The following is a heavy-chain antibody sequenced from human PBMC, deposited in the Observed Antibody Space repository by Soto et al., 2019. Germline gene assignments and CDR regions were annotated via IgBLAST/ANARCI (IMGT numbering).Heavy chain of an antibody. J-gene: IGHJ5*02. D-gene: IGHD6-19*01. CDR3: ARAPLDEYSSGWYWPDQDNCCDP. CDR1: GGSISSSSYY. V-gene: IGHV4-39*01. CDR2: IYYSGST. Sequence: SETLSLTCTVSGGSISSSSYYWGWIRQPPGKGLEWIGSIYYSGSTYYNPSLKSRVTISVDTSKNQFSLQLSSVTAADTAGHYCARAPLDEYSSGWYWPDQDNCCDPWGQGTRVTVSS.